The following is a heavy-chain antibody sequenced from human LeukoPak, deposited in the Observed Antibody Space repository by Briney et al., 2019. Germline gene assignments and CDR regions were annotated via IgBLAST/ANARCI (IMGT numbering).Heavy chain of an antibody. CDR1: GFTFSSYS. D-gene: IGHD5-12*01. Sequence: GGSLRLSCAASGFTFSSYSMNWVRQAPGKGLEWVSSISSSSSYIYYADSVKGRFTISRDNAKNSLYLQMNSLRAEDTAVYYCARGPGGIVATTFGYWGQGTLVTVSS. CDR2: ISSSSSYI. V-gene: IGHV3-21*01. J-gene: IGHJ4*02. CDR3: ARGPGGIVATTFGY.